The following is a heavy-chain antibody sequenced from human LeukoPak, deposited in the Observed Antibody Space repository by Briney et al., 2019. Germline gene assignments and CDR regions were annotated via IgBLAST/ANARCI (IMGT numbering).Heavy chain of an antibody. J-gene: IGHJ5*02. CDR1: GGSISSGDYY. Sequence: PSETLSLTCTVSGGSISSGDYYWSWIRQPPGKGLEWIGYIYYSGSTYYNSSLKSRVTISVDTSKNQFSLKLSSVTAADTAVYYCARARTVDWFDPWGQGTLVTVSS. CDR3: ARARTVDWFDP. V-gene: IGHV4-30-4*01. D-gene: IGHD4-17*01. CDR2: IYYSGST.